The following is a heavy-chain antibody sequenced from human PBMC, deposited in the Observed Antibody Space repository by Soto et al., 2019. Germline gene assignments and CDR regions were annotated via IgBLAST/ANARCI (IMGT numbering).Heavy chain of an antibody. CDR1: GYTFTNYY. D-gene: IGHD1-1*01. CDR3: ARDNSAANGVLDH. J-gene: IGHJ4*02. V-gene: IGHV1-46*04. CDR2: LNPSARSA. Sequence: ASVKVSCKASGYTFTNYYLHWVRQAPGQGLEWVGMLNPSARSASYAQKLRGRLTMDRDTSTTTVYMELSRLTFEDTAVYFCARDNSAANGVLDHWGQGTLVTVSS.